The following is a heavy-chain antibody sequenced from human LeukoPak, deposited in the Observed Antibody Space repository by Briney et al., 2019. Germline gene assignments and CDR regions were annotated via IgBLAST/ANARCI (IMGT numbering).Heavy chain of an antibody. CDR2: IDYSGGT. Sequence: PSETLSLTCTVSGGSISSSSYYWRWIRQPPGKGLEWIGSIDYSGGTYFSPSLRSRVTLSVDTSKNQFSLNLISVTAADTAVYYCARGPSITIFGVVMYTWLDPWGQGTPVSVSS. J-gene: IGHJ5*02. CDR3: ARGPSITIFGVVMYTWLDP. V-gene: IGHV4-39*07. CDR1: GGSISSSSYY. D-gene: IGHD3-3*01.